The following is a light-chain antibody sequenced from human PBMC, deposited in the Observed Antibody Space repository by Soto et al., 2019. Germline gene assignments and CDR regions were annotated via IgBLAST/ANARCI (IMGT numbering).Light chain of an antibody. Sequence: VMAQSAGTLSLSPGERATSSCRSSQSVSSSYLAWYQQKAGQAPRLLIYAASSRATGIPDRFSGSGSGTDFTLTISRLEPEDFAVYYCQQYGSSPLAFGGGTKVDIK. CDR3: QQYGSSPLA. CDR1: QSVSSSY. J-gene: IGKJ4*01. CDR2: AAS. V-gene: IGKV3-20*01.